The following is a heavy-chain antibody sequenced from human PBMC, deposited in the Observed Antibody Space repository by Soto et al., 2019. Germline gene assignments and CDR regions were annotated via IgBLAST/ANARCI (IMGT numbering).Heavy chain of an antibody. CDR2: IYHSGST. V-gene: IGHV4-30-2*01. J-gene: IGHJ6*02. CDR3: ARLAVAGGYYYYGMDV. CDR1: GGSISSYS. D-gene: IGHD6-19*01. Sequence: SETLSLTCTVSGGSISSYSWSWIRQPPGKGLEWIGYIYHSGSTYYNPSLKSRVTISVDRSKNQFSLKLSSVTAADTAVYYCARLAVAGGYYYYGMDVWGQGTTVTVSS.